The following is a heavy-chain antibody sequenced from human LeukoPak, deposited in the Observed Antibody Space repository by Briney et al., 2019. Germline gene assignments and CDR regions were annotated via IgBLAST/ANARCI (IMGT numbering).Heavy chain of an antibody. CDR3: ARDQATVTPDDY. CDR2: ISSSSSYI. J-gene: IGHJ4*02. D-gene: IGHD4-17*01. Sequence: GGSLRLSCAASGFTFSSYSMNWVRQAPGKGLEWVSSISSSSSYIYYADSVKGRFTISRDNAKNSLYLQMNSLRAEDTAVYYCARDQATVTPDDYWGRGTLVTVSS. V-gene: IGHV3-21*01. CDR1: GFTFSSYS.